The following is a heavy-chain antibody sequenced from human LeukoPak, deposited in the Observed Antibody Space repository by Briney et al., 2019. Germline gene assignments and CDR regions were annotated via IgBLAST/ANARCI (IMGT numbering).Heavy chain of an antibody. V-gene: IGHV4-39*07. D-gene: IGHD7-27*01. J-gene: IGHJ4*02. CDR3: ARESGVWGVAYYFDY. CDR1: GDSISRTYYY. CDR2: IYYTGTT. Sequence: PSETLSLTCTVSGDSISRTYYYWGWIRQPPGKGLEWIANIYYTGTTYYNPSLQSRVTISMDTSKNQFSLKLSSVTAADTAVYYCARESGVWGVAYYFDYWGQGTLVTVSS.